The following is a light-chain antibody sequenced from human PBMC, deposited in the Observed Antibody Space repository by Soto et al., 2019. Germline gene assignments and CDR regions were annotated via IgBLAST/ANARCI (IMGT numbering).Light chain of an antibody. J-gene: IGKJ4*01. CDR3: QQTYKIPLT. Sequence: DIQMTQSPSSLSASVGDRVTITCRASQTISNYVNWYQQELGEAPKLLIHAASSLQGGVPSRFSSSGSGTDFTLTISSLQPEDFATYYCQQTYKIPLTFGGGTKVEI. V-gene: IGKV1-39*01. CDR1: QTISNY. CDR2: AAS.